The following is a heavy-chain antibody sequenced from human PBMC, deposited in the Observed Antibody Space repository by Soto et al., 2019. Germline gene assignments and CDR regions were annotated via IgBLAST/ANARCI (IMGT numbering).Heavy chain of an antibody. J-gene: IGHJ4*02. V-gene: IGHV1-18*01. CDR1: GYTCTSYG. D-gene: IGHD2-15*01. Sequence: QVQLVQSGAEVKKPGASLKVSCKASGYTCTSYGISWVRQAPGQGLEWMGWISAYNGNTNYAQTLQGRVTMTTDTYTSTACMELRSLRSDDTAVEYCAREGYCSGGSCYSEYTYWCQGTLVTVSS. CDR2: ISAYNGNT. CDR3: AREGYCSGGSCYSEYTY.